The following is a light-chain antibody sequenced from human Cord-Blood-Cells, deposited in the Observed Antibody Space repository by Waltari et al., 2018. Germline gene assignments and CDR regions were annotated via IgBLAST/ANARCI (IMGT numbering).Light chain of an antibody. CDR3: CSYAGTSTGV. CDR1: SSDVGSYNL. Sequence: QSALTQPASVSGSPGQSITISCTGTSSDVGSYNLVSWYQQHPGKAPKLMIYEGSKRPSGFSIRFPCSESGNTDSLTISVLQAEDEAEYYCCSYAGTSTGVFGGGTKLTVL. V-gene: IGLV2-23*01. CDR2: EGS. J-gene: IGLJ3*02.